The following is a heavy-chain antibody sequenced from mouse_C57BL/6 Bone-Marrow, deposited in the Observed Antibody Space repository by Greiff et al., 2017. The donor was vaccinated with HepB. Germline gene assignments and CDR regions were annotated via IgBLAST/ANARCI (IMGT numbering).Heavy chain of an antibody. Sequence: EVQLVESGGDLVKPGGSLKLSCAASGFTFSSYGMSWVRQTPDKRLEWVATISSGGSYTYYPDSVKGRFTISRDNAKNTLDLQMSSLKSEDTAMYYCARPDYWGQGTTLTVSS. CDR1: GFTFSSYG. J-gene: IGHJ2*01. CDR2: ISSGGSYT. CDR3: ARPDY. V-gene: IGHV5-6*01.